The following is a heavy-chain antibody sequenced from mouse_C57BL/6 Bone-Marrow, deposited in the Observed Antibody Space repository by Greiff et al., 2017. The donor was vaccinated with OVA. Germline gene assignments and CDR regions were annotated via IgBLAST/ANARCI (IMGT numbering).Heavy chain of an antibody. CDR1: GYTFTSYW. D-gene: IGHD2-2*01. J-gene: IGHJ1*03. Sequence: VQLQQSGAELVKPGASVKLSCKASGYTFTSYWMHWVKQRPGQGLEWIGMIHPNSGSTNYNEKFKSKATLTVDKSSSTAYMQLSSLTSEDSAVYYCARRGYDEYFDVWGTGTTVTVSS. CDR2: IHPNSGST. CDR3: ARRGYDEYFDV. V-gene: IGHV1-64*01.